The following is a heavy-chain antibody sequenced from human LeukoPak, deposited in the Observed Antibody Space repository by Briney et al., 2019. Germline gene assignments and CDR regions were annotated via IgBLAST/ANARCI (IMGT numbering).Heavy chain of an antibody. CDR3: ATGYGDFRVEGRYFYS. CDR1: DVSITNYD. Sequence: SETLSLTCTVSDVSITNYDWSWVRQPPGKGLEFIGHVHYSGTTNYNPSLRSRVTISIDTSKKHFFLKLKSVTAADTAVYYCATGYGDFRVEGRYFYSWGQGTLVTVSS. D-gene: IGHD4-17*01. CDR2: VHYSGTT. V-gene: IGHV4-59*01. J-gene: IGHJ4*02.